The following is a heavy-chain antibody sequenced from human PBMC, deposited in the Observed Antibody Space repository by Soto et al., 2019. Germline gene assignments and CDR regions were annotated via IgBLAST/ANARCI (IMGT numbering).Heavy chain of an antibody. V-gene: IGHV4-39*01. CDR3: ARIVAVAEICSWFDP. CDR2: IYYSGST. J-gene: IGHJ5*02. Sequence: QLQLQESGPGLVKPSETLSLTCTVSGGSISSSSYYWGWIRQPPGKGLEWIGSIYYSGSTYYNPSLKSRVTISVDTSKNQFSLKLSSVTAADTAVYYCARIVAVAEICSWFDPWGQGTLVTVSS. CDR1: GGSISSSSYY. D-gene: IGHD6-19*01.